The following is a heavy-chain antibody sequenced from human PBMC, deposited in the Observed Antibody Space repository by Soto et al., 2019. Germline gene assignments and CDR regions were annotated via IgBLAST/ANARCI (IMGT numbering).Heavy chain of an antibody. CDR3: AREARTRTVIAS. CDR1: GFTSGGFA. J-gene: IGHJ4*02. D-gene: IGHD2-21*01. V-gene: IGHV3-21*01. Sequence: GRSLRRSWAASGFTSGGFAMNWVRQAPGKGLRWVSSVSSSISYVYYADSVTGRFSISRDNADNSLFLQMNSLRVDDTAVYFCAREARTRTVIASWGQG. CDR2: VSSSISYV.